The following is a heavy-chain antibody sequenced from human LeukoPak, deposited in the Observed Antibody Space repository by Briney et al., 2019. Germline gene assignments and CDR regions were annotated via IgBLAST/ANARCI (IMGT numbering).Heavy chain of an antibody. CDR2: IYYSGST. CDR1: GGSISSGDYY. J-gene: IGHJ4*02. V-gene: IGHV4-30-4*01. CDR3: ARFYYDSSGYYPDYFDY. Sequence: SETQSLTCTVSGGSISSGDYYWSWIRQPPGKGLEWIGYIYYSGSTYYNPSLKSRVTISVDTSKNQFFLKLSSVTAADTAVYYCARFYYDSSGYYPDYFDYWGQGTLVTVSS. D-gene: IGHD3-22*01.